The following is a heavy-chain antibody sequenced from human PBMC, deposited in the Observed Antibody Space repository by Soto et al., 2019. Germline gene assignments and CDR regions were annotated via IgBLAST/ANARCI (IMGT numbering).Heavy chain of an antibody. J-gene: IGHJ4*02. CDR3: ATAKSPGVLRYFDWLSSDPYYFDY. V-gene: IGHV1-3*01. Sequence: ASLKVSCKASGYTFTSYAMHWVRQAPGQRLEWMGWINAGNGNTKYSQKFQGRVTMTEDTSTDTAYMELSSLRSEDTAVYYCATAKSPGVLRYFDWLSSDPYYFDYWGQGTLVTVSS. CDR1: GYTFTSYA. D-gene: IGHD3-9*01. CDR2: INAGNGNT.